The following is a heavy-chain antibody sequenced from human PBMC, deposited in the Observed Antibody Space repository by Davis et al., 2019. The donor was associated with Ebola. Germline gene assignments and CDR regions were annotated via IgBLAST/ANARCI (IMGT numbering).Heavy chain of an antibody. J-gene: IGHJ4*02. Sequence: LSLTCAASGFTFSYYGISWVRQAPGKGLEWVAVISFDGNSKYYQDSVKGRFTISRDNSKNTVFLQMNSLRPEDTAVYYCAKDVRREAAALQYWAQGALVTVSS. CDR3: AKDVRREAAALQY. V-gene: IGHV3-30*18. D-gene: IGHD6-25*01. CDR1: GFTFSYYG. CDR2: ISFDGNSK.